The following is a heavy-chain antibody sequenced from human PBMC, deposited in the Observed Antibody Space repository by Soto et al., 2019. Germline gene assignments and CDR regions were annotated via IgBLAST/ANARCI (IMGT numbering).Heavy chain of an antibody. Sequence: TSETLSLTCTVSGGSISSGGYYWSWIRQHPGKVLEWIGYIYYSGSTYYNPSLKSRVTISVDTSKNQFSLKLSSVTAADTAVYYCASGCGIVATIFDYCGQGTLVTVSS. CDR1: GGSISSGGYY. CDR3: ASGCGIVATIFDY. D-gene: IGHD5-12*01. J-gene: IGHJ4*02. CDR2: IYYSGST. V-gene: IGHV4-31*03.